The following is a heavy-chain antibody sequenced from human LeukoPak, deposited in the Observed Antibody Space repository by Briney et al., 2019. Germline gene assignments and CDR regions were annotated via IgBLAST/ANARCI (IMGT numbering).Heavy chain of an antibody. D-gene: IGHD3-3*01. J-gene: IGHJ3*02. CDR1: GYTFTSYY. V-gene: IGHV1-46*01. CDR3: ASVGYYDFWSGYSRDAFDM. Sequence: GASVKVSCKASGYTFTSYYMHWVRQAPGQGLEWMGIINPSGGSTSYAQKFQGRVTMTRDTSTSTVYMELSSLRSDDTAVYYCASVGYYDFWSGYSRDAFDMWGQGTMVTVSS. CDR2: INPSGGST.